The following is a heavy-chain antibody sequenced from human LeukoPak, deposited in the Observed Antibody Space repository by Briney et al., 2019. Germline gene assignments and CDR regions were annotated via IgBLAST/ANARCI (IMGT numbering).Heavy chain of an antibody. J-gene: IGHJ6*03. D-gene: IGHD3-22*01. CDR3: TRGSIAYYYMDV. CDR2: IYYSGST. CDR1: SGSITSGGKS. Sequence: PSETLSLTCTVSSGSITSGGKSWSWIRQPPGKGLEWIGYIYYSGSTNYNPSLKSRVTISVDTSKNQFSLKLSSVTAADTAVYYCTRGSIAYYYMDVWGKGTTVTISS. V-gene: IGHV4-61*08.